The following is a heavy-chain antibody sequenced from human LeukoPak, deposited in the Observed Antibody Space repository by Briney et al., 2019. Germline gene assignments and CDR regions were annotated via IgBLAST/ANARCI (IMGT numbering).Heavy chain of an antibody. J-gene: IGHJ4*02. CDR3: ARVGYCSGGSCYSEVDY. V-gene: IGHV3-48*03. CDR2: ITTTGDRI. CDR1: GFTFSSYE. D-gene: IGHD2-15*01. Sequence: GGSLRLSCEASGFTFSSYEMNWVRQAPGKGLEWISYITTTGDRIQYADSVKGRFTISRDNAKNSLYLQMNSLRAEDTAVYYCARVGYCSGGSCYSEVDYWGQGTLVTVSS.